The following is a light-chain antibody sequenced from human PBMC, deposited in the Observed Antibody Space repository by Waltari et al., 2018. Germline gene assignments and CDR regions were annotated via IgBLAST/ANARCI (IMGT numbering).Light chain of an antibody. CDR3: QQRTDWRSVS. V-gene: IGKV3-11*01. CDR1: QSIISY. CDR2: DAS. J-gene: IGKJ4*01. Sequence: EIVLTQSPATLSLSPGERATLSCRASQSIISYLAWYQQKPGQAPRLLIYDASNRATVSPASFSGSGSGTDFTLTISSLEPEDFAVYYCQQRTDWRSVSFGGGTKVEIK.